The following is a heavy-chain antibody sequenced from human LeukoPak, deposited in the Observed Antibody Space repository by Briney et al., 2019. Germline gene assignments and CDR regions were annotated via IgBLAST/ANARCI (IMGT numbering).Heavy chain of an antibody. V-gene: IGHV4-59*01. CDR1: CGSISSYY. J-gene: IGHJ6*02. Sequence: PSETLPLPCTVSCGSISSYYWSWIRQPPGKGLEWIGYIYHSVSTNSNPSLKGRVTISVDTSKNQFSLKLSSVTAADTAVYYCARDRYDYYDSSGLYYYGMDVWGQGTTVTVSS. CDR2: IYHSVST. D-gene: IGHD3-22*01. CDR3: ARDRYDYYDSSGLYYYGMDV.